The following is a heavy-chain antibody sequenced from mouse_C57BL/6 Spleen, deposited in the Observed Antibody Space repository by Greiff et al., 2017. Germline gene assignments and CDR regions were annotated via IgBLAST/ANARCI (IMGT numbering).Heavy chain of an antibody. V-gene: IGHV7-3*01. Sequence: EVQGVESGGGLVQPGGSLSLSCAASGFTFTDYYMSWVRQPPGKALEWLGFIRNKDNGYTTEYSASVKGRFTISRDNSQSILYLQMNALRAEDSATYYCARFPHYYGSSHYFDYWGQGTTLTVSS. CDR1: GFTFTDYY. D-gene: IGHD1-1*01. CDR2: IRNKDNGYTT. J-gene: IGHJ2*01. CDR3: ARFPHYYGSSHYFDY.